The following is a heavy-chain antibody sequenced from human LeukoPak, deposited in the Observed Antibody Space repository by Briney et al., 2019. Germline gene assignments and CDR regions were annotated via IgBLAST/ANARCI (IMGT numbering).Heavy chain of an antibody. CDR2: VKSKADGGTT. J-gene: IGHJ4*02. D-gene: IGHD3-3*01. CDR3: TAPHFWSGYE. Sequence: GGSLRLSCAASGFTFSNAWMSWVRQAPGKGLEWVGRVKSKADGGTTDYAAPVKGRFTISRDDSKNTLYLQMNSLKTEDTAVYYCTAPHFWSGYEWGQGTLVTVSS. CDR1: GFTFSNAW. V-gene: IGHV3-15*01.